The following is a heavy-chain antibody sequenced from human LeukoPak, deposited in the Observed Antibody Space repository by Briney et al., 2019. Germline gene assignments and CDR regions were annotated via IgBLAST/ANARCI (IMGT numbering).Heavy chain of an antibody. CDR1: GGSISSYY. J-gene: IGHJ4*02. D-gene: IGHD3-16*02. CDR3: ARRIYDYVWGSYRQYYFDY. Sequence: PSETLSLTCTVSGGSISSYYWSWIRQPAGKGLEWIGRIYTSGSTNYNPSLKSRVTISVDTSKNQFSLKLSSVTAADTAVYYCARRIYDYVWGSYRQYYFDYWGQGTLVTVSS. V-gene: IGHV4-4*07. CDR2: IYTSGST.